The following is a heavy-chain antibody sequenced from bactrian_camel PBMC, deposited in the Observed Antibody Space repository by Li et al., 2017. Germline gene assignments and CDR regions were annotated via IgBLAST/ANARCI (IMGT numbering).Heavy chain of an antibody. V-gene: IGHV3S31*01. CDR2: MYSGESKT. J-gene: IGHJ4*01. CDR3: AAGPHYYGFGAEYYPN. CDR1: GFAGSEYA. Sequence: DVQLVESGGGLVQPGGSLRLSCAASGFAGSEYAMSWVRQAPGKEREGVAQMYSGESKTYYANSVKGRFTISHDNAKRTLYLQMNNLKPEDTAIYTCAAGPHYYGFGAEYYPNWGRGTQVTVS. D-gene: IGHD2*01.